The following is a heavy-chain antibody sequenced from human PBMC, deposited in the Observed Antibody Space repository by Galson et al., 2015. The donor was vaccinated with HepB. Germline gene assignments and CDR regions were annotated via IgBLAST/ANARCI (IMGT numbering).Heavy chain of an antibody. CDR1: GFTFSSYA. V-gene: IGHV3-30-3*01. D-gene: IGHD3-22*01. CDR3: ARPSRWDDGSGSPIQH. J-gene: IGHJ1*01. Sequence: SLRLSCAASGFTFSSYALHWVRQAPGKGLEWVAIISFHGSNKYYADSVKGRFTISRDNSKNTLYLQLNSLRAEDTAVYYCARPSRWDDGSGSPIQHWGQGTLVTVSS. CDR2: ISFHGSNK.